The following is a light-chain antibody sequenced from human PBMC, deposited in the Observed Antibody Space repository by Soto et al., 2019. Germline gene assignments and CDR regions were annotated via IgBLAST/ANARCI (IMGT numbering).Light chain of an antibody. CDR3: QQTYSSPIT. CDR2: AAS. J-gene: IGKJ5*01. V-gene: IGKV1-39*01. Sequence: DTQMNQSPSSLSASVGDSIAITCRASQSISSYLNWYQQKPGKAPKLLISAASILQSGVPSRFSGSGSGTDFTLTISNLQPEDFAGYYCQQTYSSPITFGQGTRLEN. CDR1: QSISSY.